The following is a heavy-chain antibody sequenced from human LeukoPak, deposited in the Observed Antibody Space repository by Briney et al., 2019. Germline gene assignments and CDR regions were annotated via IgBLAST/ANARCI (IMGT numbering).Heavy chain of an antibody. CDR3: ARAAWSGYYVG. CDR2: INPGGGST. Sequence: ASVNVSCKASGYTFTSYYMHWVRQAPGQGLEWMGIINPGGGSTSYAQKFQGRVTMTRDTSTSTVYMELSSLRSEDTAVYYCARAAWSGYYVGWGQGTLVTVSS. J-gene: IGHJ4*02. D-gene: IGHD3-3*01. V-gene: IGHV1-46*01. CDR1: GYTFTSYY.